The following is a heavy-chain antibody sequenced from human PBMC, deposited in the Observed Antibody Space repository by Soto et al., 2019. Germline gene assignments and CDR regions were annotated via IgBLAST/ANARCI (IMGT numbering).Heavy chain of an antibody. V-gene: IGHV3-23*01. D-gene: IGHD1-26*01. J-gene: IGHJ4*02. CDR2: ARGSGGFT. CDR1: GFTFSNFT. CDR3: ARDLRGAFDF. Sequence: GGSLRLSCVTSGFTFSNFTMSWVRQAPGKGLEWVSAARGSGGFTYYADSVEGRFTISRDNSRNTVYLQMYSLRVEDSAIYYCARDLRGAFDFWGQGSLVTVSS.